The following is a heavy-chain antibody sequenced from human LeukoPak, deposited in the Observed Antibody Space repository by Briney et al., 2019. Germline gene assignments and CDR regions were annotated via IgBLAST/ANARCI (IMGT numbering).Heavy chain of an antibody. CDR3: ARVRYYYDSSGYYYPTWFDP. J-gene: IGHJ5*02. Sequence: ASVKVSCKASGYTFTSYDINWVRQATGQGLEWMGWISAYNGNTNYAQKLQGRVTMTTDTSTSTAYMELRSLRSDDTAVYYCARVRYYYDSSGYYYPTWFDPWGQGTLVTVSS. V-gene: IGHV1-18*01. CDR1: GYTFTSYD. D-gene: IGHD3-22*01. CDR2: ISAYNGNT.